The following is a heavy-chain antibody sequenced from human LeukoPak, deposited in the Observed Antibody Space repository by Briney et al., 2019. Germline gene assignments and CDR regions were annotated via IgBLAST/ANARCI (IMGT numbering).Heavy chain of an antibody. CDR3: ARGLLSGGNWFDP. J-gene: IGHJ5*02. Sequence: GSLRLSCAASGFTFSSYSMNWVRQAPGKGLEWIGSIYHSGSTYYNPSLKSRVTISVDTSKNQFSLKLSSVTAADTAVYYCARGLLSGGNWFDPWGQGTLVTVSS. CDR1: GFTFSSYS. V-gene: IGHV4-38-2*01. D-gene: IGHD3/OR15-3a*01. CDR2: IYHSGST.